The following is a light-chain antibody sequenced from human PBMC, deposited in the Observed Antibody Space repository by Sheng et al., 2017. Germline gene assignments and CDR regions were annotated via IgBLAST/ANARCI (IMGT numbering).Light chain of an antibody. V-gene: IGKV1-33*01. CDR3: QLIFYLPFT. CDR1: QHVSSF. J-gene: IGKJ3*01. Sequence: DIHMTQSPSPLSASVGGSVNITCQTKQHVSSFLNWFQKKPGKAPKLLIYSAVKLEAGVASRFSGSGYVTDFTLTVSNVQPEDFATYFCQLIFYLPFTFGPGTQVDL. CDR2: SAV.